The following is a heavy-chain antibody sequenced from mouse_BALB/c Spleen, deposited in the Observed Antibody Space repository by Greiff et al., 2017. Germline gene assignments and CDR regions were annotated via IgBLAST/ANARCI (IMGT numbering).Heavy chain of an antibody. J-gene: IGHJ3*01. V-gene: IGHV3-2*02. CDR3: ARRDYGNGFAY. CDR1: GYSITSDYA. D-gene: IGHD2-1*01. CDR2: ISYSGST. Sequence: EVKLQESGPGLVKPSQSLSLTCTVTGYSITSDYAWTWIRQFPGNKLEWMGYISYSGSTSYNPSLKSRISITRDTSKNQFFLQLNSVTTEDTATYYCARRDYGNGFAYWGQGTLVTVSA.